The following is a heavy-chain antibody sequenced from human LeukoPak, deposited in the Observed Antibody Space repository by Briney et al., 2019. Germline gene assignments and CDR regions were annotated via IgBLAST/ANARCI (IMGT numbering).Heavy chain of an antibody. CDR2: INHSGST. Sequence: GSLRLSCAASGFTFSSYAMSWVRQPPGKGLEWIGEINHSGSTYYSPSLKSRVTISVDRSKNQFSLKLSSVTAADTAVYYCARGEEYCGGDCYPVFDYWGQGTLVTVSS. J-gene: IGHJ4*02. D-gene: IGHD2-21*02. CDR3: ARGEEYCGGDCYPVFDY. V-gene: IGHV4-4*02. CDR1: GFTFSSYA.